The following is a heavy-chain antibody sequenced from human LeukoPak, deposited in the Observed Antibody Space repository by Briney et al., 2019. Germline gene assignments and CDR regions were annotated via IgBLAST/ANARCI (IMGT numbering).Heavy chain of an antibody. CDR1: GFTITTNY. V-gene: IGHV3-53*01. CDR2: IYGDDET. D-gene: IGHD6-13*01. J-gene: IGHJ3*02. CDR3: ARLGSSDDAFDI. Sequence: GGSLRLSCAASGFTITTNYMTWVRQAPGKGLEWVSVIYGDDETNYADSVKGRFTLSRDISKNTMYLQMNNLRAEDTAVYYCARLGSSDDAFDIWGQGTMVTVSS.